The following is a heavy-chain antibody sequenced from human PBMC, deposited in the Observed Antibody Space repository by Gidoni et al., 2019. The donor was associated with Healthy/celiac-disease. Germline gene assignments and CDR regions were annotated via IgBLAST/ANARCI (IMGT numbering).Heavy chain of an antibody. J-gene: IGHJ4*02. V-gene: IGHV3-13*01. CDR2: IGTAGDT. CDR1: GFTFSSYD. D-gene: IGHD3-16*01. Sequence: EVQLVESWGGLVQPGGSLRLSCAPSGFTFSSYDMHWVRQATGKGLEWVSAIGTAGDTYYPGSVKGRFTISRENAKNSLYLQMNSLRAGDTAVYYCAREDQDTLGFDYWGQGTLVTVSS. CDR3: AREDQDTLGFDY.